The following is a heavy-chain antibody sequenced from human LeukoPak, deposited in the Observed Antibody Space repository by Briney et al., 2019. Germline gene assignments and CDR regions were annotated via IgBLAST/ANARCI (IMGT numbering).Heavy chain of an antibody. CDR3: ARRYYYGSGVYYFDY. D-gene: IGHD3-10*01. J-gene: IGHJ4*02. Sequence: GESLKISCKGSGYSFISYWIGWVRQMPGKGLEWMGIIYPGDSDTRYSPSFQGQVTISADKSISTAYLQWSSLKASDTAMYYCARRYYYGSGVYYFDYWGQGTLVTVSS. CDR1: GYSFISYW. V-gene: IGHV5-51*01. CDR2: IYPGDSDT.